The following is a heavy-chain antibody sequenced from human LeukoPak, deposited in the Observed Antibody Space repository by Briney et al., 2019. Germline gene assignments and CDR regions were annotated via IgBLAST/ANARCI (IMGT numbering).Heavy chain of an antibody. CDR3: ARDRHPRDPKGAYYDSSGYYYFDY. CDR1: GGTFSSYA. Sequence: ASVKVSCKASGGTFSSYAISWVRQAPGQGLEWMGGIIPIFGTANYAQKFQGRVTITADESTSTAYMELSSLRSEDTAVYYCARDRHPRDPKGAYYDSSGYYYFDYWGQGTLVTVYS. D-gene: IGHD3-22*01. J-gene: IGHJ4*02. V-gene: IGHV1-69*13. CDR2: IIPIFGTA.